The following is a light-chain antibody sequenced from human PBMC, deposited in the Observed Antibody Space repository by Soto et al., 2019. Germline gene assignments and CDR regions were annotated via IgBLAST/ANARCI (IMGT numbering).Light chain of an antibody. J-gene: IGKJ5*01. V-gene: IGKV3-11*01. CDR3: QLSQQRSDWPTIT. CDR1: QRVSNS. CDR2: DAS. Sequence: DTLLTQSPATLSLSPGERVTLSCRATQRVSNSLAWYQQKSGQAPRLLIYDASFRATGIPARFSGSGSGTDFTLTISSLEPEDFAVYYCQLSQQRSDWPTITFGQGTRLDIK.